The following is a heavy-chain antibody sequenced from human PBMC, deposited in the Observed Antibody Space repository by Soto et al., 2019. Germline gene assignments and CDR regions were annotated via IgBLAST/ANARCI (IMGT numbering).Heavy chain of an antibody. D-gene: IGHD2-8*01. V-gene: IGHV4-59*08. Sequence: KTSETLSLTCTVSGGSISSYYWSWVRQPPGKGLEWIGYIYYSGSTNYNPSLKSRVTISVDTSKNQFSLKLSPVTAADTAVYYCARQLRRYYFDYWGQGTLVTVSS. CDR2: IYYSGST. CDR3: ARQLRRYYFDY. CDR1: GGSISSYY. J-gene: IGHJ4*02.